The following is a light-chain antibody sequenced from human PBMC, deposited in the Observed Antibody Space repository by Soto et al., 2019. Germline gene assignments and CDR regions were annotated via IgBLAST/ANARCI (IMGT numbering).Light chain of an antibody. J-gene: IGKJ1*01. CDR1: QSISSW. V-gene: IGKV1-5*01. Sequence: DIPMTQSTSTLSASVGDRVTITCRASQSISSWLAWYQQKPGKAPKLLIYDASSLESGVPSRFSGSGSGTEFSLTISSLQPDDFATYYCQPYNSYWTFGQGTKVEIK. CDR2: DAS. CDR3: QPYNSYWT.